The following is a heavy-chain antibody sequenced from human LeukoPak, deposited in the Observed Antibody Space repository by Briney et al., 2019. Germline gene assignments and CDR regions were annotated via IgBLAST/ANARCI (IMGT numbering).Heavy chain of an antibody. D-gene: IGHD3-16*01. J-gene: IGHJ2*01. Sequence: PGGSLRLACGASGFTFSNYAMTWVRQAPGEGLEWVSSITGNGATTQYADSVKGRFTISRDNSKNTVYLQMSSLGAEDTAIYYCAKDGDTTALYFFWYFDLWGRGTLVTVSS. CDR2: ITGNGATT. CDR3: AKDGDTTALYFFWYFDL. CDR1: GFTFSNYA. V-gene: IGHV3-23*01.